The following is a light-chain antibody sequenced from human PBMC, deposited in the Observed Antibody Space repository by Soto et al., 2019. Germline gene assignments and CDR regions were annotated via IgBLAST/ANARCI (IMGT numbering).Light chain of an antibody. J-gene: IGKJ1*01. V-gene: IGKV1-5*01. CDR3: HHYNTYST. CDR2: DGS. Sequence: DIQMIRSPSSLSASLADRVTISCRSRQGISSWLAWYQQTPGKAPKLLIYDGSTVASGVPSRFSGSGSGTEFTLTISSLQPDDVANYYCHHYNTYSTFGQGTKVDIK. CDR1: QGISSW.